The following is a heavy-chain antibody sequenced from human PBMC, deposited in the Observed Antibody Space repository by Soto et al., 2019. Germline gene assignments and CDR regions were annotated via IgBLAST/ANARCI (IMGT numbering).Heavy chain of an antibody. J-gene: IGHJ4*02. CDR1: NFSISSGYY. CDR3: ARTGSRSYYSVFNY. Sequence: SETLSLTCVVSNFSISSGYYWGWIRQSPGKGLEWIASIYRSGTTSYNPSLKSRVTISVAPSKNQFSLMLTAVTAADTAVYYRARTGSRSYYSVFNYWGRGSLVTVSS. CDR2: IYRSGTT. V-gene: IGHV4-38-2*01. D-gene: IGHD1-26*01.